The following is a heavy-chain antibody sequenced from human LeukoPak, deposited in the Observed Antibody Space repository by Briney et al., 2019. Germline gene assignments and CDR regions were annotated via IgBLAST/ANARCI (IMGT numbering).Heavy chain of an antibody. CDR3: ARQDFWSGSTLEV. Sequence: SETLSLTCAVYGGSFSGYYWSWIREPPGKGLEWIGEINHSGSTNYNPSLKSRVTISVDTSKNQFSLKLSSVTAADTAVYYCARQDFWSGSTLEVWGKGTTVTVSS. V-gene: IGHV4-34*01. CDR2: INHSGST. J-gene: IGHJ6*04. D-gene: IGHD3-3*01. CDR1: GGSFSGYY.